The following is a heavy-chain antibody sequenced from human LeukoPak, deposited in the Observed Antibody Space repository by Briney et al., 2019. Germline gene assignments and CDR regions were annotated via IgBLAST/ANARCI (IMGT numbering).Heavy chain of an antibody. CDR3: ARGGITMIVVVITTGFDY. CDR2: INPNSGGT. D-gene: IGHD3-22*01. J-gene: IGHJ4*02. V-gene: IGHV1-2*02. Sequence: ASVKVFCKASGYTFTGYYMHWVRQAPGQGLEWMGWINPNSGGTNYAQKFQGRVTMTRDTSISTAYMELSRLRSDDTAVYYCARGGITMIVVVITTGFDYWGQGTLVTVSS. CDR1: GYTFTGYY.